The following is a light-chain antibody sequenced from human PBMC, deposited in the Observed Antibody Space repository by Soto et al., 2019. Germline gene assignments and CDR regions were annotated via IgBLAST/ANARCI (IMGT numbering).Light chain of an antibody. J-gene: IGKJ2*01. CDR3: LQHSRYPFT. Sequence: DIQMTQSPSVVSASVGDRVTITCLASQGISNFFAWFQQRPGEVPKRLIYAAFSLHTGGPARFNVSGSGTEFTLTISSLQPEDFATYYCLQHSRYPFTFGQGTRLDIK. V-gene: IGKV1-17*03. CDR2: AAF. CDR1: QGISNF.